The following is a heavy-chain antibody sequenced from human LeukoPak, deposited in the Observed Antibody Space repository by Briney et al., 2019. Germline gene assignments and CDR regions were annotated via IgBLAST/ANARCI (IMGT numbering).Heavy chain of an antibody. CDR3: ARKMAL. Sequence: GGSLRLSCVASGFTFSSYGMNWVRQAPGKGLEWVSYIDGSSRAIYYTDSVKGRFTVSRDNAKSSLFLQMNSLRDEDTAVYLCARKMALWGQGTLVTVSS. J-gene: IGHJ4*02. D-gene: IGHD5-24*01. V-gene: IGHV3-48*02. CDR1: GFTFSSYG. CDR2: IDGSSRAI.